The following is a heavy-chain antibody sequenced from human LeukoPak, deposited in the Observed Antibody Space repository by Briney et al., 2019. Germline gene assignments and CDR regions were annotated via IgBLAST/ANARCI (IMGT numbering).Heavy chain of an antibody. V-gene: IGHV3-30-3*01. D-gene: IGHD5-12*01. Sequence: GGSLRLSCAASGFIFSSYAMHWVRQAPGKGLEWVAVISYDGSNKYYADSVKGRFTMSRDNSKNTLYLQMNGLRTEDTAVYYCARTSSRYGGYTDLFDYWGQGTQVTVSS. J-gene: IGHJ4*02. CDR2: ISYDGSNK. CDR3: ARTSSRYGGYTDLFDY. CDR1: GFIFSSYA.